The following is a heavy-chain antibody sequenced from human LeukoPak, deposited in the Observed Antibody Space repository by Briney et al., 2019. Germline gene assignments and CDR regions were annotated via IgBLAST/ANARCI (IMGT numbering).Heavy chain of an antibody. V-gene: IGHV3-23*01. J-gene: IGHJ4*02. CDR3: ASGTPTYCSGGSCSTGGVDY. D-gene: IGHD2-15*01. CDR1: GFTFSSYA. Sequence: GGSLRLYGAASGFTFSSYAMSWVRQAPGKGLEWVSAIRGSGGSTYYADSVKGRCIMSRDNSKNTLYLQVNSLRAEDTAVYYCASGTPTYCSGGSCSTGGVDYWGQGTLVTVSS. CDR2: IRGSGGST.